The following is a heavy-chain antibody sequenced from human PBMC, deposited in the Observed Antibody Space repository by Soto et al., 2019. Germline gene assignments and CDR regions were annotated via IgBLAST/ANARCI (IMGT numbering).Heavy chain of an antibody. CDR3: ARQGFGATHGLVDV. J-gene: IGHJ6*02. V-gene: IGHV4-59*01. D-gene: IGHD3-10*01. Sequence: SETLSLTCTVSGGSISSYYWSWIRQPPGKGLEWIGYIYYSGSTNYNPSLKSRVTISVDTSKNQFSLKLSSVTAADTAVYYCARQGFGATHGLVDVWGQGTTITVSS. CDR1: GGSISSYY. CDR2: IYYSGST.